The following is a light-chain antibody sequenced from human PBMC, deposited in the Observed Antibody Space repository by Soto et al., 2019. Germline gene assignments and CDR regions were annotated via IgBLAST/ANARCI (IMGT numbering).Light chain of an antibody. V-gene: IGLV1-47*01. CDR3: GTWDSSLSAGV. CDR2: RNN. CDR1: SSNIGSNY. Sequence: QSALTQPPSASGTPGQRVTISCSGSSSNIGSNYVYWYHQLPGTAPKLVIYRNNQRPSGVPDRISGSKSGTSASLAITGLQTGDEADYYCGTWDSSLSAGVFGGGTKVTVL. J-gene: IGLJ2*01.